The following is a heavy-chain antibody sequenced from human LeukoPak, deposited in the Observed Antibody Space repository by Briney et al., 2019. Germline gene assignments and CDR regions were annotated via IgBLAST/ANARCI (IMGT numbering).Heavy chain of an antibody. Sequence: PGESLRLSCRGSGFKFGDYAMTWVRQAPGKGLEWVGFIRREASGGTTEFAASVKGRFTTSIDESKSIAYLQMNSLKTEDTGVYYCARGPRLYGNWFDPWGQGTLVTVSS. D-gene: IGHD1-1*01. J-gene: IGHJ5*02. CDR2: IRREASGGTT. CDR3: ARGPRLYGNWFDP. V-gene: IGHV3-49*04. CDR1: GFKFGDYA.